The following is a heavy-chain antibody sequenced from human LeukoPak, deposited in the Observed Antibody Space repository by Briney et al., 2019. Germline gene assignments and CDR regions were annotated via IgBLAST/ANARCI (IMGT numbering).Heavy chain of an antibody. CDR3: ARYGSDSSGWYSLDV. D-gene: IGHD6-19*01. Sequence: SETLSLTCAVYGGSFSGYYWSWIRQPPGKGLEWIGEINHSGSTNYNPSLKSRVTISVDTSKNQFSLKLSSVTAADTAVYYCARYGSDSSGWYSLDVWGQGTTVTVSS. J-gene: IGHJ6*02. CDR1: GGSFSGYY. V-gene: IGHV4-34*01. CDR2: INHSGST.